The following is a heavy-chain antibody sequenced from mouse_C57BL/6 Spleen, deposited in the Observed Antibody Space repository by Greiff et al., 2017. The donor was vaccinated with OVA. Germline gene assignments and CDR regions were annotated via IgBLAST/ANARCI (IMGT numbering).Heavy chain of an antibody. D-gene: IGHD4-1*01. CDR3: ARANWDDWYYDV. Sequence: QVQLQQPGTELVKPGASVKLSCKASGYTFTSYWMHWVKQRPGQGLEWIGNINPSNGGTNYNEKFKSKATLTVDKSSSTAYMQLSSLTSADSAVYYCARANWDDWYYDVWGTGTTVTVSS. CDR2: INPSNGGT. J-gene: IGHJ1*03. CDR1: GYTFTSYW. V-gene: IGHV1-53*01.